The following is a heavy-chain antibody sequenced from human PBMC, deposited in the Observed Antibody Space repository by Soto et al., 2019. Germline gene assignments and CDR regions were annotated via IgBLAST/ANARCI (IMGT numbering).Heavy chain of an antibody. CDR2: LSYDGDKE. CDR3: GKDLMGEQWLGVMHY. Sequence: QVQLEESGGNVVQPGRSLRLSCAASGFSFSDYGMHWVRQAPGKGLESVALLSYDGDKEYYADSVKGRFTISRDNSKNTVFLQMNSLRPEDPAVYYCGKDLMGEQWLGVMHYWGQGTLVTVSS. CDR1: GFSFSDYG. J-gene: IGHJ4*02. V-gene: IGHV3-30*18. D-gene: IGHD6-19*01.